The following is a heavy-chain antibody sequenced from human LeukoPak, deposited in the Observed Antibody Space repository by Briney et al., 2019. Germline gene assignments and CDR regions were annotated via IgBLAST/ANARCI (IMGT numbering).Heavy chain of an antibody. D-gene: IGHD3-3*01. CDR2: INPSGGST. V-gene: IGHV1-46*03. CDR3: ATPGRYDFWSGYEVAFDI. CDR1: GYTFTGYY. J-gene: IGHJ3*02. Sequence: GASVKVSCKXSGYTFTGYYMHWVRQAPGQGLEWMGIINPSGGSTSYSQKFQGRVTMTRDTSTSTVYMELSSLRSEDTAVYYCATPGRYDFWSGYEVAFDIWGQGTMVTVSS.